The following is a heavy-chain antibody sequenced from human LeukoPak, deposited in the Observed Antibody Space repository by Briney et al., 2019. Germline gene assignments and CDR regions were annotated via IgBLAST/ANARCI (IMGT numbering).Heavy chain of an antibody. J-gene: IGHJ6*02. CDR2: LSGSGGST. D-gene: IGHD2-2*01. Sequence: GGSLRLSCAASGFTFSNYATSWVRQAPGKGLEWVSALSGSGGSTYYADSVKGRFTIPRDNSKNTLYLQMNSLRAEDTAVYFCAKEHCSSTSCYYYYGMDVWGQGTTVTVSS. CDR3: AKEHCSSTSCYYYYGMDV. V-gene: IGHV3-23*01. CDR1: GFTFSNYA.